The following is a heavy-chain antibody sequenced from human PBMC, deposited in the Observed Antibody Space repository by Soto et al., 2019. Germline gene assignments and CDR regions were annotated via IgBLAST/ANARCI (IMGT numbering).Heavy chain of an antibody. V-gene: IGHV1-2*02. Sequence: QVQLVQSGSEVKKPGASVKVSCKASGYSFSDNQIHWLRRAPGQGLARMGRINPKSADTDYAQKIQGRVTMTRATSIETAYLRPTDLTAYDTAIDYCARKRCRDYIRGALDPWGQGTLVTVS. CDR3: ARKRCRDYIRGALDP. CDR2: INPKSADT. D-gene: IGHD4-17*01. CDR1: GYSFSDNQ. J-gene: IGHJ5*02.